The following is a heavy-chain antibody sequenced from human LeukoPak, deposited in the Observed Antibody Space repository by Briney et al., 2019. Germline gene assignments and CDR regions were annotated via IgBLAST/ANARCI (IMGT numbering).Heavy chain of an antibody. Sequence: SETLSLTCAVYGGSFSGYYWSWIRQPPGKGLEWIGYIYYSGSTNYNPSLKSRVTISVDTSKNQFSLELSSVAATDTAVYYCARVLYYYDSSGYSYYFDYWGQGTLVTVSS. CDR2: IYYSGST. CDR1: GGSFSGYY. CDR3: ARVLYYYDSSGYSYYFDY. D-gene: IGHD3-22*01. J-gene: IGHJ4*02. V-gene: IGHV4-59*01.